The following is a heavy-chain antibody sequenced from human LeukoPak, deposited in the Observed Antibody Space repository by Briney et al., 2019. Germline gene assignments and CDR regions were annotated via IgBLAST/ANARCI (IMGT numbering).Heavy chain of an antibody. D-gene: IGHD3-22*01. CDR2: IWYDGSNK. V-gene: IGHV3-33*01. CDR3: ATFLISSGYYSFINSDAFDI. Sequence: GGSLRLSCAASGFTFSSYGMHWVRQAPGKGLEWVAVIWYDGSNKYYADSVKGRFTISRDNSKNTLYLQMNSLRAEDTAVYYCATFLISSGYYSFINSDAFDIWGQGTMVTVSS. J-gene: IGHJ3*02. CDR1: GFTFSSYG.